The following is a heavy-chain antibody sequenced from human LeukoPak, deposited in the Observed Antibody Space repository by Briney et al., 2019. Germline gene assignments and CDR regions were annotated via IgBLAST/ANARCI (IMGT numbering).Heavy chain of an antibody. J-gene: IGHJ4*02. Sequence: PGGSLRLSCAASGFTFRSYAMQWVRQAPGKGLEWVSYITYNSGTIFYADSVKGRFTISRDNAKDSLYLQMNSLRAEDTAAYYCARGSRAIQLGDDYRGQGTLVTVSS. CDR3: ARGSRAIQLGDDY. CDR2: ITYNSGTI. D-gene: IGHD6-6*01. CDR1: GFTFRSYA. V-gene: IGHV3-48*01.